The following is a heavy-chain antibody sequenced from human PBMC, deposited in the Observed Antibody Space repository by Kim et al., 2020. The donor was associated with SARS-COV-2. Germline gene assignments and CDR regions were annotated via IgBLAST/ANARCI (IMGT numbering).Heavy chain of an antibody. V-gene: IGHV3-33*05. Sequence: GGSLRLSCAASGFTFSSYGMHWVRQAPGKGLEWVAVISYDGSNKYYADSVKGRFTISRDNSKNTLYLQMNSLRAEDTAVYYCARAGGGAAAGPYYYYGMDVWGQGTTVTVSS. CDR1: GFTFSSYG. CDR2: ISYDGSNK. J-gene: IGHJ6*02. D-gene: IGHD6-13*01. CDR3: ARAGGGAAAGPYYYYGMDV.